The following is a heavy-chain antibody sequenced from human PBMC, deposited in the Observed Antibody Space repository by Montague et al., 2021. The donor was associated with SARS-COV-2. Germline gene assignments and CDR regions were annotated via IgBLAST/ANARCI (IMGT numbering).Heavy chain of an antibody. CDR2: INDSGTT. CDR1: GGSLSTYY. J-gene: IGHJ6*02. CDR3: ARNAYNHYGLDV. V-gene: IGHV4-59*08. Sequence: SETLSLTCSVSGGSLSTYYWSWIRQPPGKGLEWIGYINDSGTTRYKPSLRSRATISLDLSKNQFSLDLNSVTAADTAVYYCARNAYNHYGLDVWGQGTTVTVS.